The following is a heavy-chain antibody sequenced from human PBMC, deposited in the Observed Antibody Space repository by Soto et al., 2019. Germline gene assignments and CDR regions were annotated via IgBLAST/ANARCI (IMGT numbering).Heavy chain of an antibody. V-gene: IGHV4-31*03. J-gene: IGHJ4*02. Sequence: SETLSLTCTVSGGSISSGGYYWSWIRQHPGKGLEWIGYIYYSGSTYYNPSLKSRVTISVDTSKNQFSLKLSSVTAADTAVYYCARSGDMGVVVPAASPIDYWGQGTLVTVSS. CDR2: IYYSGST. D-gene: IGHD2-2*01. CDR1: GGSISSGGYY. CDR3: ARSGDMGVVVPAASPIDY.